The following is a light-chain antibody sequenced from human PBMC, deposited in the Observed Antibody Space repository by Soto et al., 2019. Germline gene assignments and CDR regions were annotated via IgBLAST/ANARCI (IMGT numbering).Light chain of an antibody. CDR3: QQTYSALIT. J-gene: IGKJ5*01. CDR1: QTINTY. V-gene: IGKV1-39*01. CDR2: AAS. Sequence: IQMTQSPSSLSASVGDSVSITCRPSQTINTYLNWYQQKPGKAPQLLIYAASTLQSGVPSRFSGSGSGTDFTLTISSLQPEDFATYYCQQTYSALITFGQGTRLEIK.